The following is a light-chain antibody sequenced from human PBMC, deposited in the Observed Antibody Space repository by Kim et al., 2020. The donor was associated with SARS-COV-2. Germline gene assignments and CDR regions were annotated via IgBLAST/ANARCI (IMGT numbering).Light chain of an antibody. CDR2: GAS. CDR1: QSIRSNY. J-gene: IGKJ4*01. V-gene: IGKV3-20*01. CDR3: QQYGTSPCT. Sequence: EIVLTQSPGTLSLSPGERATLFCRASQSIRSNYLAWYQQRPGQAPRLLIYGASNRATGIPDRFSGSGSGTDFTLTISRLEPEDFAMYYCQQYGTSPCTFGGGTKVDIK.